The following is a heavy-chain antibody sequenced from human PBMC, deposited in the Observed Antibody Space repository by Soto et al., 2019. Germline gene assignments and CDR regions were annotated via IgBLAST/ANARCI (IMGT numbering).Heavy chain of an antibody. CDR3: ARGGHSNPNHHYYYYMDV. CDR2: ISSSGSTI. V-gene: IGHV3-11*01. J-gene: IGHJ6*03. Sequence: GGSLRLSCAASGFTFSDYYMSWIRQAPGKGLEWVSYISSSGSTIYYADSVKGRFTISRDNAKNSLYLQMNSLRAEDTAVYYCARGGHSNPNHHYYYYMDVWGKGTTVTVSS. D-gene: IGHD2-15*01. CDR1: GFTFSDYY.